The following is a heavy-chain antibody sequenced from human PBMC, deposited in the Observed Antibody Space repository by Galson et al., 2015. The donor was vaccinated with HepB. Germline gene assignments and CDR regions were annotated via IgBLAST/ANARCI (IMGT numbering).Heavy chain of an antibody. CDR2: IIPIFGTA. D-gene: IGHD2-2*02. V-gene: IGHV1-69*13. J-gene: IGHJ6*02. Sequence: SVKVSCKASGGTFSSYAISWVRQAPGQGLEWMGGIIPIFGTANYAQKFQGRVTITADESTSTAYMELSSLRSEDTAVYYCARGGYCSSTSCYTVGDYYYYGMDVWGQGTTVTVSS. CDR1: GGTFSSYA. CDR3: ARGGYCSSTSCYTVGDYYYYGMDV.